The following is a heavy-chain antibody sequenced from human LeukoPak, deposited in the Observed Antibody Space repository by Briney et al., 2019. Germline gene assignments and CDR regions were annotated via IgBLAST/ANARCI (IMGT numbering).Heavy chain of an antibody. Sequence: ASVKVSCKASGYTFTSYGISWVRQAPGQGLEWTGWISAYNGNTNYAQKLQGRVTMTTDTSTSTAYMELRSLRSDDTAVYYCARINGEQKVVLASRYYYGMDVWGQGTTVTVSS. CDR3: ARINGEQKVVLASRYYYGMDV. J-gene: IGHJ6*02. D-gene: IGHD2-15*01. CDR1: GYTFTSYG. CDR2: ISAYNGNT. V-gene: IGHV1-18*04.